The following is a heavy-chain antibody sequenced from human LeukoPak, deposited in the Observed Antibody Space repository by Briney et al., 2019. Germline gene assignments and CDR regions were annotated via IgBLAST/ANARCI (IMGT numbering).Heavy chain of an antibody. CDR1: GDSVSSNSAA. Sequence: SQTLSLTCAISGDSVSSNSAAWNWIRQSPSRGLEWLGRTYYRSKWFNNYAISMRSRITINPDTSKNQLSLQLKSVTPEDTAVYCCARERSSGPFFDYWGQGMLVTVSS. D-gene: IGHD3-22*01. CDR3: ARERSSGPFFDY. V-gene: IGHV6-1*01. CDR2: TYYRSKWFN. J-gene: IGHJ4*02.